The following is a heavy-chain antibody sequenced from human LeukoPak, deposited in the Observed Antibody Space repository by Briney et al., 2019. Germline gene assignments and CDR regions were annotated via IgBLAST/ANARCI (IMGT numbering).Heavy chain of an antibody. CDR1: GGSFSGYY. V-gene: IGHV4-34*01. D-gene: IGHD3-10*01. J-gene: IGHJ4*02. Sequence: NPSETLSLTCAVYGGSFSGYYWSWIRQPPGKGLEWIGEINHSRSTNYNPSLKSRVAISVDTSKNQFSLKLSSVTAADTAVYYCARDGGGYYGSGSYGRRRGYYFDYWGQGTLVTVSS. CDR2: INHSRST. CDR3: ARDGGGYYGSGSYGRRRGYYFDY.